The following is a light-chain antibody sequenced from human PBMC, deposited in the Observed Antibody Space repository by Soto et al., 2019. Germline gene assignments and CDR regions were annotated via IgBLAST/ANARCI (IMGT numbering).Light chain of an antibody. J-gene: IGKJ2*01. CDR3: QQRNSWPPGFS. Sequence: EIVLTQSPATLSLSPGDRATLSCRASQSVRNYLAWYQQKPGQAPRLLIYDASSRAIGIPARFSGSGSGTDFTLTISSLEPEDLAVYYCQQRNSWPPGFSFGQGTKVESK. CDR1: QSVRNY. CDR2: DAS. V-gene: IGKV3-11*01.